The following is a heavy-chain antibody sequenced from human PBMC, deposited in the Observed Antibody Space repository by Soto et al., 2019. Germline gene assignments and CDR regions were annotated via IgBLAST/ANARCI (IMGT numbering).Heavy chain of an antibody. J-gene: IGHJ3*02. D-gene: IGHD3-3*01. CDR2: INPSGGST. CDR3: ARDRPSPYYDFWSGYFSAAFDI. V-gene: IGHV1-46*01. CDR1: GYTFTSYY. Sequence: GASVKVSCKASGYTFTSYYMHWVRQAPGQGLEWMGIINPSGGSTSYAQKFQGRVTMTRDTSTSTVYMELSSLRSEDTAVYYCARDRPSPYYDFWSGYFSAAFDIWGQGTMVTVS.